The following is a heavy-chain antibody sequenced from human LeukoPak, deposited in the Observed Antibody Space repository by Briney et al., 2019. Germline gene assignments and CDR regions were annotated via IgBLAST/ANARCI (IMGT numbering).Heavy chain of an antibody. Sequence: SQTLSLTCAISGDSVSSNSAAWNWIRQSPSRGLEWLGRTYYRSKWYNDYAVSVKSRITINPDTSKNQFSLQLNSVTPEDTAVYYCARETITIFGVVIIEWFDPWGQGTLVTVSS. CDR2: TYYRSKWYN. CDR3: ARETITIFGVVIIEWFDP. J-gene: IGHJ5*02. CDR1: GDSVSSNSAA. V-gene: IGHV6-1*01. D-gene: IGHD3-3*01.